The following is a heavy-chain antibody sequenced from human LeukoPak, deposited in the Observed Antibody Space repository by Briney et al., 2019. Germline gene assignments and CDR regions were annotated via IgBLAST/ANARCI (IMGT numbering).Heavy chain of an antibody. D-gene: IGHD3-3*01. CDR2: IYYSGST. CDR3: ARSRSLGITIFGVVVDAFDI. Sequence: PSETLSLTCTVSGGSISSYYWSWIRQPPGKGLEWIGYIYYSGSTNYNPSLQSRVTISVDTSKSQFSLKLSSVTAADTAVYYCARSRSLGITIFGVVVDAFDIWGQGTMVTVSS. J-gene: IGHJ3*02. CDR1: GGSISSYY. V-gene: IGHV4-59*08.